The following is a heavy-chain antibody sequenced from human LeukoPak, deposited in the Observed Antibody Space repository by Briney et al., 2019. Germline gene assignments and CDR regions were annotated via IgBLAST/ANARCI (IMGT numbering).Heavy chain of an antibody. J-gene: IGHJ3*02. V-gene: IGHV4-59*08. CDR2: IYYSGST. CDR3: ARREAFSSWFAFDI. CDR1: GGSISSYY. Sequence: SETLSLTCTVSGGSISSYYWSWIRQPPGKGLEWIGYIYYSGSTNYNPSLKSRVTISVDTSKNQFSLKLSSVTAADTAVYYCARREAFSSWFAFDIWGQGTMVTVSS. D-gene: IGHD6-13*01.